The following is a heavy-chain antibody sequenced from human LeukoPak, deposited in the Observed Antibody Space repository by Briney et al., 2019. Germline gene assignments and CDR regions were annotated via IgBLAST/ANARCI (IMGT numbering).Heavy chain of an antibody. D-gene: IGHD1-26*01. CDR3: AKQWVDC. CDR2: ISESGDKT. J-gene: IGHJ4*02. CDR1: GFPFSNYA. V-gene: IGHV3-23*01. Sequence: QPGGSLRLSCAASGFPFSNYAMNWVRQAPGKGLEWVSSISESGDKTDYADSVRGRFTISRDNSQNTLYLQMNSLRVEDTALHYCAKQWVDCWGQGTLVTVSS.